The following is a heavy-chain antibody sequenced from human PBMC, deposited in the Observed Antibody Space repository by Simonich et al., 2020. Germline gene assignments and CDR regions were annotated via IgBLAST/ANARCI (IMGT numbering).Heavy chain of an antibody. J-gene: IGHJ4*02. D-gene: IGHD6-13*01. Sequence: EVQLVESGGGLVKPGGSLRLSCAASGFTFSSYSMNLVRQAPGKGLEWVSYSSRSSSYIYYAASVKGRFTISRDNAKNSLYLQMNSLRAEDTAVYYCARDAAGDYWGQGTLVTVSS. CDR2: SSRSSSYI. CDR3: ARDAAGDY. V-gene: IGHV3-21*05. CDR1: GFTFSSYS.